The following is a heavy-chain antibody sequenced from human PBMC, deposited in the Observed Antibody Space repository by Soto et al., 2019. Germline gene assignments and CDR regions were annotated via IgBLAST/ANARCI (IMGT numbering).Heavy chain of an antibody. J-gene: IGHJ6*01. CDR3: ARDSGDYDILTGSKFYYYYYGMDV. V-gene: IGHV4-4*02. CDR2: IYHSGST. Sequence: SETLSLTCAVSGGSISSSNWWSWVRQPPGKGLEWIGEIYHSGSTNYNPSLKSRVTISVDKSKNQFSLKLSSVTAADTAVYYCARDSGDYDILTGSKFYYYYYGMDVWGQGTTVT. D-gene: IGHD3-9*01. CDR1: GGSISSSNW.